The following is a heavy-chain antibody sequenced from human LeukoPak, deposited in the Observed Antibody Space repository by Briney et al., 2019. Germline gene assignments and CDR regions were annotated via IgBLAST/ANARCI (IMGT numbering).Heavy chain of an antibody. J-gene: IGHJ5*02. CDR3: ARRYCSGGSCYSGGNWFDP. D-gene: IGHD2-15*01. V-gene: IGHV4-59*08. CDR2: IYYTGST. CDR1: GGSMSSYY. Sequence: SETLSLTCTVSGGSMSSYYWTWIRQPPGRGLEWIGHIYYTGSTSYNPSLKSRVTLSVDTSKNQLSLKLSSVTAADTAVYYCARRYCSGGSCYSGGNWFDPWGQGTLVTVSS.